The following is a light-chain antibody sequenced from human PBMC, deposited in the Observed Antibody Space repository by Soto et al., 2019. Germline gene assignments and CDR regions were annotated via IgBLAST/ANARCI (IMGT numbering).Light chain of an antibody. CDR3: QKYNSAPRT. Sequence: DIQMTQSPSSLSASVGDRVTITCRASQGISNYLAWYQQKPGKVPKLLIYAASTLQSGFPSRFSGSGSGTDFTHTISILQPEDVATYYCQKYNSAPRTFGQGTKVEIK. CDR1: QGISNY. V-gene: IGKV1-27*01. CDR2: AAS. J-gene: IGKJ1*01.